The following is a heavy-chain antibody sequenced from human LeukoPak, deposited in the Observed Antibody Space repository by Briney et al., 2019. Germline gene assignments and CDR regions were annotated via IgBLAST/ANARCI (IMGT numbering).Heavy chain of an antibody. D-gene: IGHD6-19*01. V-gene: IGHV3-23*01. CDR3: ARSSSGWFHFDY. CDR2: ISGSGGST. Sequence: QSGGSLRLSCAASGFTFSSYAMSWVRQAPGKGLEWVSAISGSGGSTYYADSVKGRFTISRDNSKNTLYLQMNSQRAEDTAVYYCARSSSGWFHFDYWGQGTLVTVSS. J-gene: IGHJ4*02. CDR1: GFTFSSYA.